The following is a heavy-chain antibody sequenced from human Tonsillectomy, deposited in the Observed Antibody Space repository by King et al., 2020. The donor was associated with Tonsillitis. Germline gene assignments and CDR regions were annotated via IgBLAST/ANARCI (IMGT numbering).Heavy chain of an antibody. CDR3: ARQTSMGQYSSGCYVGAFDI. D-gene: IGHD6-19*01. V-gene: IGHV3-23*04. CDR2: ISGSGGST. Sequence: QLVQSGGGLVQPGGSLRLSCAASGFTFSSYSMNWVRQAPGKGLEWVSGISGSGGSTYHADSVKGRFTISRDNSNNTLYLQMNSLRAEDTAVYYCARQTSMGQYSSGCYVGAFDIWGQGTMVTVSS. CDR1: GFTFSSYS. J-gene: IGHJ3*02.